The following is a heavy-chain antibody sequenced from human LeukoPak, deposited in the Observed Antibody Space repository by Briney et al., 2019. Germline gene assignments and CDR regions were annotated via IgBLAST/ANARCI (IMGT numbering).Heavy chain of an antibody. J-gene: IGHJ3*02. Sequence: SVTLSLTCTASGDSISSSSYFWGWIRLPPGKGLEWIGSIYYSGSTSYSPSLKSRVTISVDTSKNQFSLKLSSVTAADTAVYYCARGGYYDSSAQGAFDIWGQGTMVTVSS. D-gene: IGHD3-22*01. CDR1: GDSISSSSYF. CDR3: ARGGYYDSSAQGAFDI. V-gene: IGHV4-39*07. CDR2: IYYSGST.